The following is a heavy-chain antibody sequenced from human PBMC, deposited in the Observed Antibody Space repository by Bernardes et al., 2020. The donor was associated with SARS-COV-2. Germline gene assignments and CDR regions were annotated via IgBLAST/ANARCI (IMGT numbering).Heavy chain of an antibody. CDR1: GYTFTSYG. CDR2: ISAYNGNT. CDR3: ARDLNRNDFWSGYSYYYYMDV. J-gene: IGHJ6*03. Sequence: ASVKVSCKASGYTFTSYGISWVRQAPGQGLEWMGWISAYNGNTNYAQKLQGRVTMTTDTSTSTAYMELRSLRSDDTAVYYCARDLNRNDFWSGYSYYYYMDVWGKGTTVTVSS. D-gene: IGHD3-3*01. V-gene: IGHV1-18*01.